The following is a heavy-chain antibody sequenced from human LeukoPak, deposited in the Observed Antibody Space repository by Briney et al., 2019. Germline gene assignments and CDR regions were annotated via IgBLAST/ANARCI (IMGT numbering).Heavy chain of an antibody. CDR2: ISWNSGSI. CDR3: AKAHSRAAGSTLDPPDY. Sequence: GGSLRLSCAASGFTFDDYAMHWVRQAPGKRLEWVSGISWNSGSIGYADSVKGRFTISRDNAKNSLYLQMNSLRAEDTALYYCAKAHSRAAGSTLDPPDYWGQGTLVTVSS. D-gene: IGHD6-13*01. CDR1: GFTFDDYA. V-gene: IGHV3-9*01. J-gene: IGHJ4*02.